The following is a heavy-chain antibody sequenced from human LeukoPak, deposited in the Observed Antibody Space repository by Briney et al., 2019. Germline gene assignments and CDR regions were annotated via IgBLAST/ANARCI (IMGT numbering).Heavy chain of an antibody. D-gene: IGHD3-22*01. CDR1: GFTFSSYS. CDR3: ARGDHRSHYYDSSGYHHAFDI. V-gene: IGHV3-48*01. Sequence: RSLRLSCAASGFTFSSYSMNWVRQAPGKGLEWVSYISSSSSTIYYADSVKGRFTISRDNAKNSLYLQMNSLRAEDTAVYYCARGDHRSHYYDSSGYHHAFDIWGQGTMVTVSS. J-gene: IGHJ3*02. CDR2: ISSSSSTI.